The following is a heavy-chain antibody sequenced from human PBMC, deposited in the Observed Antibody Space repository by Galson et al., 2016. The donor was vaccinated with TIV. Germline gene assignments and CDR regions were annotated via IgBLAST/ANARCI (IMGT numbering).Heavy chain of an antibody. Sequence: QSGAEVKKPGESLKISCKASGYSFTTYWIGWVRQMPGKGLEWMGRIDPSDSYINYSPSFQGHVTISADRSINTAYLQWISLKASDSAMYYCARGVSTGSGWLDPWGQGTLVTVSS. D-gene: IGHD3-3*01. J-gene: IGHJ5*02. CDR1: GYSFTTYW. V-gene: IGHV5-10-1*01. CDR3: ARGVSTGSGWLDP. CDR2: IDPSDSYI.